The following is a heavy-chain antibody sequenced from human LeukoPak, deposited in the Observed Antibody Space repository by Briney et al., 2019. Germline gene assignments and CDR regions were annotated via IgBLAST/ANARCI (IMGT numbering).Heavy chain of an antibody. Sequence: SETLSLTCAVYGGSFSGYYWSWIRQPPGKGLEWIGEIKHSGSTNYNPSLKSRVTISVDTSKNQFSLKLSSVTAADTAVYYCARVQGRIAARPKNWFDPWGQGTLVTVSS. CDR2: IKHSGST. CDR3: ARVQGRIAARPKNWFDP. V-gene: IGHV4-34*01. CDR1: GGSFSGYY. D-gene: IGHD6-6*01. J-gene: IGHJ5*02.